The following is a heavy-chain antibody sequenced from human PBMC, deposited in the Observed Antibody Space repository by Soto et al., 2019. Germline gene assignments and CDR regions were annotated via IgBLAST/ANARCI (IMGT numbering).Heavy chain of an antibody. CDR2: INHSGIT. V-gene: IGHV4-34*01. Sequence: QVQLQQWGAGLLKPAETLSLTCAVYGGSFSGYYWSWIRQPPGKGLEWIGEINHSGITNYNPSLKSRVTISVDTSKNQYPLKLSSVTAADTAVYYCARDSYSPRNWFDPWGQGTLVTVSS. J-gene: IGHJ5*02. D-gene: IGHD5-18*01. CDR1: GGSFSGYY. CDR3: ARDSYSPRNWFDP.